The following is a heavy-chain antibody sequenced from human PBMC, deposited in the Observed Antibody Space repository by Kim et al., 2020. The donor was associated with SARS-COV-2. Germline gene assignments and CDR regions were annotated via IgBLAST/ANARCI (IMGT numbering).Heavy chain of an antibody. J-gene: IGHJ4*02. CDR1: GGTFSSYA. D-gene: IGHD4-17*01. Sequence: SVKVSCKASGGTFSSYAISWVRQAPGQGLEWMGRIIPILGIANYAQKFQGRVTITADKSTSTAYMELSSLRSEDTAVYYCARESLGMTTVPRGHHFDYWGQGTLVTVSS. CDR2: IIPILGIA. V-gene: IGHV1-69*04. CDR3: ARESLGMTTVPRGHHFDY.